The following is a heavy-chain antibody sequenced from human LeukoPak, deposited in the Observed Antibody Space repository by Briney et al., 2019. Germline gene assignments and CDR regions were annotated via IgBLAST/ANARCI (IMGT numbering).Heavy chain of an antibody. CDR1: GFTFSSYS. V-gene: IGHV3-21*01. CDR3: AALSGSLISY. D-gene: IGHD1-26*01. J-gene: IGHJ4*02. Sequence: GGSLRLSCAASGFTFSSYSMNWVRQAPGKGLEWVSSISSSSSYIYYADSVKGRFTISRDNAKNSLYLQMSSLRAEDTAVYYCAALSGSLISYWGQGTLVTVSS. CDR2: ISSSSSYI.